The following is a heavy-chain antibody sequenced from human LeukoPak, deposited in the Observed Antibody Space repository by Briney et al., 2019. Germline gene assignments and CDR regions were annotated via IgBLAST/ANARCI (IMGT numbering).Heavy chain of an antibody. V-gene: IGHV3-48*01. CDR1: GFTFDTYT. D-gene: IGHD3-3*01. J-gene: IGHJ6*02. CDR3: ARENDFWNYGMDV. CDR2: IDTTSTTM. Sequence: GGSLRLSCAASGFTFDTYTMNWVRQAPGTGLEWVSYIDTTSTTMYYADSVKGRFTISRDNAKNSLYLQMNSLRAEDTAVYYCARENDFWNYGMDVWGQGTTVTVSS.